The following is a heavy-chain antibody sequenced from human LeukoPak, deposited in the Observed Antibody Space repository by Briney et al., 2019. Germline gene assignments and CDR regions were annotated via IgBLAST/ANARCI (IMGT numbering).Heavy chain of an antibody. J-gene: IGHJ3*02. V-gene: IGHV1-3*01. CDR3: ACDTTSIAVASPGAHDI. Sequence: ASVKVSCKASGYTFTSYAMHWVRQAPGQRLEWMGWINAGNGNTKYSQKFQGRVTITRDTSASTAYMELSSLRSEDTAVYYCACDTTSIAVASPGAHDIWGQGTMVTVSS. D-gene: IGHD6-19*01. CDR2: INAGNGNT. CDR1: GYTFTSYA.